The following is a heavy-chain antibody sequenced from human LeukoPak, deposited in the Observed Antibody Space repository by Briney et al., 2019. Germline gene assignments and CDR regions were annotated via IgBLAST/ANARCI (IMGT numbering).Heavy chain of an antibody. D-gene: IGHD3-22*01. CDR1: GGSISSGDYY. V-gene: IGHV4-39*07. CDR2: IYHSGST. CDR3: ARPNNYYDSSGYPKGWFDP. J-gene: IGHJ5*02. Sequence: SETLSLTCTVSGGSISSGDYYWSWIRQPPGKGLEWIGSIYHSGSTYYNPSLKSRVTISVDTSKNQFSLKLSSVTAADTAVYYCARPNNYYDSSGYPKGWFDPWGQGTLVTVSS.